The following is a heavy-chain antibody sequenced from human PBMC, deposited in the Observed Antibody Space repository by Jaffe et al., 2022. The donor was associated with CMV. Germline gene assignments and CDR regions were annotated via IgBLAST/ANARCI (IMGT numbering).Heavy chain of an antibody. Sequence: QVQLQESGPGLVKPSQTLSLTCTVSGGSISSGGYYWSWIRQHPGKGLEWIGYIYYSGSTYYNPSLKSRVTISVDTSKNQFSLKLSSVTAADTAVYYCARGGGDSYYYYYGMDVWGQGTTVTVSS. D-gene: IGHD3-16*01. V-gene: IGHV4-31*03. J-gene: IGHJ6*02. CDR3: ARGGGDSYYYYYGMDV. CDR1: GGSISSGGYY. CDR2: IYYSGST.